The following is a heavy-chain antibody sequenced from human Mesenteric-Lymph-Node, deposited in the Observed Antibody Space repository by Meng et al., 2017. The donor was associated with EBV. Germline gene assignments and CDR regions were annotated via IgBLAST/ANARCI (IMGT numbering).Heavy chain of an antibody. Sequence: LVSGGGLVPPGGSLGLSCAASGFTFSSYAIHWVRQGPGKGLEWVCIISGGADDTYYADSVKGRFTVSRDNSKNTLSLQMNSLRAEDTAVYYCAKGEGSFDYWGQGTLVTVSS. J-gene: IGHJ4*02. CDR3: AKGEGSFDY. V-gene: IGHV3-23*01. CDR1: GFTFSSYA. CDR2: ISGGADDT.